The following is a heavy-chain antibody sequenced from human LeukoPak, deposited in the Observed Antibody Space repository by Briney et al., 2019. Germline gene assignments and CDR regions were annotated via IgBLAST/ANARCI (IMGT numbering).Heavy chain of an antibody. D-gene: IGHD3-9*01. CDR3: ARARSERFTKFPDAFDI. J-gene: IGHJ3*02. CDR2: ISSNGGST. Sequence: PGGSLRLSCAASGFTLSSYAMHWVRQAPGKGLEYVSAISSNGGSTYYANSVKGRFTISRDNSKNTLYLQMGSLRAEDMAVYYCARARSERFTKFPDAFDIWGQGTMVTVSS. CDR1: GFTLSSYA. V-gene: IGHV3-64*01.